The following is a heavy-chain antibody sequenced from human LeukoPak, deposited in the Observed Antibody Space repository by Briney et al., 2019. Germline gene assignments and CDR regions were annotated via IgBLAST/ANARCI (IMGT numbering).Heavy chain of an antibody. D-gene: IGHD3-22*01. J-gene: IGHJ4*02. CDR2: SSTSSRYI. Sequence: GGSLRLSCAASGFTFSSYSMNWVRQAPGKGLEWVSSSSTSSRYIYYADSVKGRFTISRDNAKNSLYLQMNSLRAEDTAVYYCARDTRGYYDNHYFDYWGQGTLVTVSS. V-gene: IGHV3-21*01. CDR3: ARDTRGYYDNHYFDY. CDR1: GFTFSSYS.